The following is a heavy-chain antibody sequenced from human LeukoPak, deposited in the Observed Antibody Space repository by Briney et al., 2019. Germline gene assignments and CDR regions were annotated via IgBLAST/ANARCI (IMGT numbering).Heavy chain of an antibody. CDR1: SGSISSSNYL. CDR2: IYYSGST. Sequence: PSETLSLTCTVSSGSISSSNYLWDRIRQPPGKGLEWIGGIYYSGSTKYNPSLKSRVTISVDTSKNQFSLKLSSVTAADTAVYYCARRSYNNYDSSGYSYYFDYWVQGTLVTVSS. D-gene: IGHD3-22*01. V-gene: IGHV4-39*01. CDR3: ARRSYNNYDSSGYSYYFDY. J-gene: IGHJ4*02.